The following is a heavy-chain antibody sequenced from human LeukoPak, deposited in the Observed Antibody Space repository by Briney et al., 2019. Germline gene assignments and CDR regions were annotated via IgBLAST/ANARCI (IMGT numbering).Heavy chain of an antibody. CDR3: ARDDTVVTLSA. D-gene: IGHD4-23*01. CDR2: IYYSGRT. CDR1: GGSISSSSYY. Sequence: PSETLSLTCTVSGGSISSSSYYWGWIRQPPGKGLEWIGSIYYSGRTYYNPSLKSRVTISVDTSKNQFSLKLSSVTAADTAVYYCARDDTVVTLSAWGQGTLVTVSS. J-gene: IGHJ5*02. V-gene: IGHV4-39*07.